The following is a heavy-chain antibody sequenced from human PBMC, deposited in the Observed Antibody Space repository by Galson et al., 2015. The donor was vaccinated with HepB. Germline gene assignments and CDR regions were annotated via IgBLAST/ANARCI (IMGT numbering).Heavy chain of an antibody. J-gene: IGHJ6*03. CDR3: ATRGGYCSSTSCYTHATNYYYYMDV. CDR2: IIPILGIA. V-gene: IGHV1-69*04. CDR1: GGTFSSYA. D-gene: IGHD2-2*02. Sequence: SVKVSCKASGGTFSSYAISWVRQAPGQGLEWMGRIIPILGIANYAQKFQGRVTITADKSTSTAYMELSSLRSEDTAVYYCATRGGYCSSTSCYTHATNYYYYMDVWGKGTTVTVSS.